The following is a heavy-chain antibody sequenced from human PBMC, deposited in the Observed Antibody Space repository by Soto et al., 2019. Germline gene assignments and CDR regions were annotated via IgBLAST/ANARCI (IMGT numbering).Heavy chain of an antibody. CDR3: ARESPPVDY. Sequence: QVQLVQSGAEVKKPGASVKVSCKASGYTFTSYGVSWVRQAPGQGLEWMGWISAYNGNTKYAQKRQGRVTMTTDTSTNTAYMDLRRMRSDDTAVYYCARESPPVDYWGQGTLVTVAS. CDR1: GYTFTSYG. J-gene: IGHJ4*02. CDR2: ISAYNGNT. V-gene: IGHV1-18*01.